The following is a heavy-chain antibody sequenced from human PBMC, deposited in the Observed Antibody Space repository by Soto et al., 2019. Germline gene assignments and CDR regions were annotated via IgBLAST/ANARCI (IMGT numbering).Heavy chain of an antibody. CDR2: ISGSGGST. V-gene: IGHV3-23*01. Sequence: PGGSLRLSCAASGFTFSSYAMSWVRQAPGKGLEWVSAISGSGGSTYYADSVKGRFTISRDNSKNTLYLQMNSLRAEDTAVYYCAKGHRGYSSLVAATPVDYWGQGTLVTVSS. CDR3: AKGHRGYSSLVAATPVDY. CDR1: GFTFSSYA. D-gene: IGHD2-15*01. J-gene: IGHJ4*02.